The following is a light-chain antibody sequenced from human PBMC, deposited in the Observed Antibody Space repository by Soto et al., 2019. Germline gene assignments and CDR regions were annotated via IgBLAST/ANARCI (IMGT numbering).Light chain of an antibody. J-gene: IGLJ1*01. CDR3: SSYSGSTTLGYV. CDR1: GSEVGGFNF. Sequence: SVLTPPASLSGSPGQSITISCTGTGSEVGGFNFISSYQQHPGKAPKLILYDVTNRPSGVSNRFSGSKSGNTDSLTISGLQAEDEAAYHCSSYSGSTTLGYVFGTGTKVTVL. CDR2: DVT. V-gene: IGLV2-14*03.